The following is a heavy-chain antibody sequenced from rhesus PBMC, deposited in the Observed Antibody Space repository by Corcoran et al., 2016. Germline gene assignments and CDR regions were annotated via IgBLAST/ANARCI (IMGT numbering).Heavy chain of an antibody. D-gene: IGHD6-31*01. CDR1: GGSLSSNY. V-gene: IGHV4-160*01. CDR3: ARIDSSGWYDLFFDY. CDR2: IYGSGGST. J-gene: IGHJ4*01. Sequence: QVQLQESGPGLVKPSETLSLTCAVSGGSLSSNYWSWIRLPPGQGLEWIGRIYGSGGSTDSNPSLKSRVTISTDTSKNQFSLKLSSVTAADTAVYYCARIDSSGWYDLFFDYWGQGVLVTVSS.